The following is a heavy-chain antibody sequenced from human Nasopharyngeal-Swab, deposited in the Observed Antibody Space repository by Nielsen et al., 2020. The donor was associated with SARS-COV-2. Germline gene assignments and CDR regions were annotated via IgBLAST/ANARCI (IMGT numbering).Heavy chain of an antibody. V-gene: IGHV4-4*07. CDR3: ARDEPSSWSNTYYYYGMDV. CDR2: IYTSGST. J-gene: IGHJ6*02. D-gene: IGHD6-13*01. Sequence: WIRQPPGKGLEWIGRIYTSGSTNYSPSPKSRVTMSVDTSKNQFSLKLSSVTAADTAVYYCARDEPSSWSNTYYYYGMDVWGQGTTVTVSS.